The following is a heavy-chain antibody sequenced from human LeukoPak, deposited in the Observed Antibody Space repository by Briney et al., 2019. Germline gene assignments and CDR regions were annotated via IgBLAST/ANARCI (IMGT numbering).Heavy chain of an antibody. CDR1: GGSFSGYY. Sequence: SETLSLTCAVYGGSFSGYYWSWIRQPPGKGLEWIGEINHSGSTNYNPSLKSRVTISVDTSKNQFSLKLSSVTAADTAVYYCARDSYRLRYFDWLSKYYYYYYMDVWGKGTTVTISS. V-gene: IGHV4-34*01. CDR2: INHSGST. J-gene: IGHJ6*03. D-gene: IGHD3-9*01. CDR3: ARDSYRLRYFDWLSKYYYYYYMDV.